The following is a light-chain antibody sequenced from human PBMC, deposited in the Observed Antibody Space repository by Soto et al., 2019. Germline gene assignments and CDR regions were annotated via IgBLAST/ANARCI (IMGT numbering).Light chain of an antibody. CDR1: QSISSW. J-gene: IGKJ1*01. CDR3: QQYNSYSGT. V-gene: IGKV1-5*01. CDR2: DAS. Sequence: IQMSKSPSTLSASVGDRVTITCLASQSISSWLAWYQQKPGKAPELLIYDASSLESGVPSRFSGSGSGTEFTLTISSLQPEDFATYYCQQYNSYSGTFGQGTKVDIK.